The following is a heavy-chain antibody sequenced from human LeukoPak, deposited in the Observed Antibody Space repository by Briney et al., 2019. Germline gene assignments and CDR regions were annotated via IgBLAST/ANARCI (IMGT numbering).Heavy chain of an antibody. CDR3: ARKLGPFDV. V-gene: IGHV3-23*01. D-gene: IGHD1-26*01. CDR2: IADAGT. CDR1: GFTFNDFA. Sequence: PGGSVTLSCAASGFTFNDFAMTWVRQAPGKGLEWVSTIADAGTYYADSVKGRFIISRDNSKNMLYLQLNSLRADDTAMYYCARKLGPFDVRGQGTMVTVSS. J-gene: IGHJ3*01.